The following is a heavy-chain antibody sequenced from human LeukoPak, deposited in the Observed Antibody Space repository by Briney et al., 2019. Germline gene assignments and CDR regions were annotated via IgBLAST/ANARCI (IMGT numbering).Heavy chain of an antibody. J-gene: IGHJ4*02. V-gene: IGHV4-34*01. Sequence: SETLSLTCAVYGGSFSGYYWSWIRQPPGKGLEWIGEINHSGSTNYNPSLKSRVTISVDTSKNQFSLKLSSVTAADTAVYYCARGRITMVRGVSRTYYFDYWGQGTLVTVSS. CDR1: GGSFSGYY. CDR3: ARGRITMVRGVSRTYYFDY. D-gene: IGHD3-10*01. CDR2: INHSGST.